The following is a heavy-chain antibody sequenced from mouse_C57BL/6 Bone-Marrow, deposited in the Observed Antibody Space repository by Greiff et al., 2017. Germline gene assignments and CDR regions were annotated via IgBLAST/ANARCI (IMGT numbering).Heavy chain of an antibody. J-gene: IGHJ2*01. CDR2: FFPGSGSI. Sequence: QAQLQQSGAELLKPGASVKLSCKVTGYTFTGYWIEWVKQRLGHALEWIGGFFPGSGSITNNEKFKGKATVTAAASSDTAYVQLHSLTTEYAAIDVCARWRYGSSADYFDYWGQGTTLTVSS. CDR1: GYTFTGYW. CDR3: ARWRYGSSADYFDY. V-gene: IGHV1-9*01. D-gene: IGHD1-1*01.